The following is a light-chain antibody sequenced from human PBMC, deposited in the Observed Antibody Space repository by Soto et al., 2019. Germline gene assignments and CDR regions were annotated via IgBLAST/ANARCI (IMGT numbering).Light chain of an antibody. CDR3: SSYAGSYTLV. CDR1: SNDVGGYNF. Sequence: QSVLTQPRSGSGSPGQSVTISCTGTSNDVGGYNFVSWYQQHPGKVPKLFIYDVSRRPSGVPDRFSGSKSGNTASLTISGLQAEDEADYYCSSYAGSYTLVFGGGTKLTVL. CDR2: DVS. V-gene: IGLV2-11*01. J-gene: IGLJ2*01.